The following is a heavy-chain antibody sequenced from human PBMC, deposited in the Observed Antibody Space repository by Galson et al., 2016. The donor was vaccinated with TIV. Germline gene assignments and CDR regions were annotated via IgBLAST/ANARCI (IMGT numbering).Heavy chain of an antibody. CDR1: GFTFDDYA. J-gene: IGHJ3*02. CDR3: AKMMVIITNAFEI. Sequence: SLRLSCAASGFTFDDYAMHWVRQAPGKGLEWVSGIGASDNSTYYAESVKGRFTISRDNSKNTLFLQMNSLRAEDTATYYCAKMMVIITNAFEIWGLGTMVTVSS. V-gene: IGHV3-23*01. CDR2: IGASDNST. D-gene: IGHD3-22*01.